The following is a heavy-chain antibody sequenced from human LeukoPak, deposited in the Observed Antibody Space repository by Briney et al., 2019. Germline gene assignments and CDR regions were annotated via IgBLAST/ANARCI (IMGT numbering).Heavy chain of an antibody. D-gene: IGHD5-18*01. CDR2: FDPEDGET. V-gene: IGHV1-24*01. CDR3: AAHCPTAMVCDNDY. CDR1: GYTLTEFS. J-gene: IGHJ4*02. Sequence: ASVKVSCKVSGYTLTEFSMHWVRQATGKGLEWMGSFDPEDGETIYAQNFQGRVTMTEDTSTDTAYMELTSLRSEDTAVYYCAAHCPTAMVCDNDYWGQGTLVTVSS.